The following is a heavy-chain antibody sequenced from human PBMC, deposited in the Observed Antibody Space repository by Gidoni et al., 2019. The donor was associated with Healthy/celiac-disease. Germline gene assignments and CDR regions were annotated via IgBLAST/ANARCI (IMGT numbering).Heavy chain of an antibody. D-gene: IGHD6-13*01. CDR3: AGARYSSSWTHLTLDY. J-gene: IGHJ4*02. CDR1: GYTFTSYY. Sequence: QVQLVQSGAEVKKPGASVKVSCKASGYTFTSYYMHWVRQAPGQGLEWMGIINPSSGSTSYAQKFQGRVTMTRDTSTSTVYMELSSLRSEDTAVYYCAGARYSSSWTHLTLDYWGQGTLVTVSS. V-gene: IGHV1-46*01. CDR2: INPSSGST.